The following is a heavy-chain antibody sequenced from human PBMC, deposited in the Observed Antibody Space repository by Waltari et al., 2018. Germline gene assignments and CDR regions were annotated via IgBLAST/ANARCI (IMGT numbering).Heavy chain of an antibody. J-gene: IGHJ4*02. D-gene: IGHD2-8*01. CDR3: ARGVGSPGDF. Sequence: EVHLVQSGAEVKKPGESLKISCKGSGYSFTNYWINWVRQMPGKGLEWMGGIDPRDSETNYSPSFHGHVTISADKSTNTAYLQWSTLKASDTAMYYCARGVGSPGDFWGQGTLVTVSS. CDR2: IDPRDSET. CDR1: GYSFTNYW. V-gene: IGHV5-10-1*03.